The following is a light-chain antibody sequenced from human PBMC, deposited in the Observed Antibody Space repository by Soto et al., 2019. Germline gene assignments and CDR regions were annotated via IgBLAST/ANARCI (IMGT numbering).Light chain of an antibody. CDR2: GAS. Sequence: EIVLTQSPGTLSLSPGGRATLSCRASESLSSAYLAWYQQKPGQAPRLLLYGASTRATGIPDRFSGSGSGTEFTLTISRLEPEDLAVYYCQQYGSSPPKTFGQGTKVDIK. J-gene: IGKJ1*01. CDR1: ESLSSAY. CDR3: QQYGSSPPKT. V-gene: IGKV3-20*01.